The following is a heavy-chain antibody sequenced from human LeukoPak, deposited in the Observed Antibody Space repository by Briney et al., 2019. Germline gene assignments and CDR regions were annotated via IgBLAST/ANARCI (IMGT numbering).Heavy chain of an antibody. V-gene: IGHV6-1*01. CDR2: TFYRSKWYN. Sequence: SQTLSLTCAISGDSVSSDSAAWNWLRQSPSRGLEWLGRTFYRSKWYNDYAVSLKSRIIINPDTSKNQFSLQLNSVTPEDTAVYYCARCSSWQPCEYWGQGTLVTVSS. D-gene: IGHD6-13*01. CDR3: ARCSSWQPCEY. J-gene: IGHJ4*02. CDR1: GDSVSSDSAA.